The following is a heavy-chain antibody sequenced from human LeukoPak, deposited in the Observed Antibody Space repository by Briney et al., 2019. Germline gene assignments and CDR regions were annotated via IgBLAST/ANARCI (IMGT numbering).Heavy chain of an antibody. CDR3: AILGCSSTSCYGVPTSFDY. CDR1: GGTFSSYA. D-gene: IGHD2-2*01. CDR2: IIPILGIA. V-gene: IGHV1-69*04. J-gene: IGHJ4*02. Sequence: SVKVSCKASGGTFSSYAISWVRQAPGQGLEWMGRIIPILGIANYAQKFQGRVTITADKSTSTAYMELSSLRSEDTAVYYCAILGCSSTSCYGVPTSFDYWGQGTLVTVSS.